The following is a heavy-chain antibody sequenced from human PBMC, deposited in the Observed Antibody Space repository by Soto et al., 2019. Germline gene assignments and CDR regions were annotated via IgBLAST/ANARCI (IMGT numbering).Heavy chain of an antibody. CDR1: GGSISSGENF. Sequence: SETLSLTCTVSGGSISSGENFWNWIRQSPGKGLEWIGYIHHSGSTYYNPSLKSRLTISVDTSKNQISLKLNSVTAADTAVYYCARDTGTYPYYFDYWGQGTLLTV. CDR3: ARDTGTYPYYFDY. V-gene: IGHV4-30-4*01. D-gene: IGHD1-26*01. CDR2: IHHSGST. J-gene: IGHJ4*02.